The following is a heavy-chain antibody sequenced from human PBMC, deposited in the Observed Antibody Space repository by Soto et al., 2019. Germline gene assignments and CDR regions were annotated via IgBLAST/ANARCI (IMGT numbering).Heavy chain of an antibody. CDR2: ISGFNGQT. D-gene: IGHD3-10*01. Sequence: QVQLVQSGPEVKKPGASVKVSCKASGNTFASHGFSWVRQAPGQGLEWMGWISGFNGQTNYALKFQGRVTLTTDTSTSTAYMELRSLRSVDTAVYFWARVDVRGVAVVREYWGQGTLVTVSS. CDR3: ARVDVRGVAVVREY. J-gene: IGHJ4*02. V-gene: IGHV1-18*01. CDR1: GNTFASHG.